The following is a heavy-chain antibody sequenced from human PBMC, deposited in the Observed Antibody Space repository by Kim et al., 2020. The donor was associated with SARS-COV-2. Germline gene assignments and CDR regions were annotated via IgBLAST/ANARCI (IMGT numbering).Heavy chain of an antibody. Sequence: GGSLRLSCAASGFTFSSHAMHWVRQAPGKGLEWVAIISYDGSNKYYADSVKGRFTISRDNSKNTLYLQMNSLRAEDTAVYYCARAIASSPSYGMDVWGQG. CDR1: GFTFSSHA. CDR2: ISYDGSNK. V-gene: IGHV3-30*04. J-gene: IGHJ6*02. D-gene: IGHD6-6*01. CDR3: ARAIASSPSYGMDV.